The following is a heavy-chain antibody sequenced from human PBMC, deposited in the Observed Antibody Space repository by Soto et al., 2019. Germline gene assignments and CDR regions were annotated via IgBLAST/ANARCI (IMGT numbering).Heavy chain of an antibody. CDR3: ARIRIAVAGYDAFDI. J-gene: IGHJ3*02. Sequence: EVQLVESGGGLVKPGGSLRLSCAASGFTFSSYSMHWVRQAPGKGLEWVSSISSSSSYIYYADSVKGRFTISRDNAKNSLYLQMNSLRAEDTAVYYCARIRIAVAGYDAFDIWGQGTMVTVSS. CDR1: GFTFSSYS. D-gene: IGHD6-19*01. CDR2: ISSSSSYI. V-gene: IGHV3-21*01.